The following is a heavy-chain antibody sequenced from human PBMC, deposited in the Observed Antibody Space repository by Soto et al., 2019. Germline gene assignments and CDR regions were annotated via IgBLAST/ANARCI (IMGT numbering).Heavy chain of an antibody. CDR1: GGSISSNSYY. Sequence: QLQLQESGPGLVKPSETLSLACTVSGGSISSNSYYWDWIRQPPGKGLEWIGSMYYSGATYHNPSLQSRVSIAGVTSKNEVSLHLSSVTAADPAVYYCARHAAYDSVWGKSDGSDYWGQGTLVTVSS. CDR3: ARHAAYDSVWGKSDGSDY. D-gene: IGHD3-16*01. CDR2: MYYSGAT. V-gene: IGHV4-39*01. J-gene: IGHJ4*02.